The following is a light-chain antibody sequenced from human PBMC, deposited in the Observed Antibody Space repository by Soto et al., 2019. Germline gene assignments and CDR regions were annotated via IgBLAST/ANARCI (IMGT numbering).Light chain of an antibody. Sequence: QSVLTQPASVSGSPGQSITISCTGTSSDVGGYNYVSWYQQHPGKAPKLMIYEVSNRPSGVSNRFSGSKSDNTASLTISGLQAEDEADYYCSSYTSSGTLVFGGGTKLTVL. CDR1: SSDVGGYNY. CDR3: SSYTSSGTLV. V-gene: IGLV2-14*01. J-gene: IGLJ3*02. CDR2: EVS.